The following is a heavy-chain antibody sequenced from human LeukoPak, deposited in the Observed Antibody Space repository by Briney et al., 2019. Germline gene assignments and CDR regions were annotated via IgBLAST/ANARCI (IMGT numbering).Heavy chain of an antibody. CDR1: GGTFSSYA. CDR3: ARDPVLRGWFDP. Sequence: ASVKVSCKASGGTFSSYAISWVRQAPGQGLEWMGGIIPIFGTANYAQKFQGRVTITADESTSTAYTELSSLRSEDTAVYYCARDPVLRGWFDPWGQGTLVTVSS. D-gene: IGHD2/OR15-2a*01. CDR2: IIPIFGTA. J-gene: IGHJ5*02. V-gene: IGHV1-69*13.